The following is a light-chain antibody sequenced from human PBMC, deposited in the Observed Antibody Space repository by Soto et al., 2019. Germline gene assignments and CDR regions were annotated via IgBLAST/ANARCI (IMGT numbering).Light chain of an antibody. CDR3: SSYTRSSTLVV. Sequence: QSALTQPASVSGSPGQSITISCTGTSSDVGGYNYVSWYQQQSGKAPKLMIHEVSNRPSGVSSRFSGSKSGNTASLTISGLQAEDEADYYCSSYTRSSTLVVFGGGTKLTVL. CDR1: SSDVGGYNY. V-gene: IGLV2-14*01. J-gene: IGLJ2*01. CDR2: EVS.